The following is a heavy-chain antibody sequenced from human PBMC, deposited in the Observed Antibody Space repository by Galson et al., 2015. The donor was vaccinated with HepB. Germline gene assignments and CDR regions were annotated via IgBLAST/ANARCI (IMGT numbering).Heavy chain of an antibody. CDR3: ARRWGQQLVPFKSSKYYYYYGMDV. J-gene: IGHJ6*02. V-gene: IGHV1-46*01. CDR2: INPSGGST. Sequence: SVKVSCKASGYTFTSYYMHWVRQAPGQGLEWMGIINPSGGSTSYAQKFQGRVTMTRDTSTSTVYMELSSLRSEDTAVYYCARRWGQQLVPFKSSKYYYYYGMDVWGQGTTVTVSS. CDR1: GYTFTSYY. D-gene: IGHD6-13*01.